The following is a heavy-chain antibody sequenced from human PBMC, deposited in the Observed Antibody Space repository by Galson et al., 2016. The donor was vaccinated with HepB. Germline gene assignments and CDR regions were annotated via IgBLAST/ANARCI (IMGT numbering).Heavy chain of an antibody. J-gene: IGHJ6*02. CDR2: ITGTGGGT. D-gene: IGHD1-7*01. V-gene: IGHV3-23*01. CDR1: GFSFSTFA. Sequence: SLRLSCGASGFSFSTFAMSWVRQAPGKGLEWISGITGTGGGTYYADSVKGRFTISRDTSKNTLFLQLSSLRVEDTAVYYCAKDHTGSTVGWSDGMDVWGQGTRVTVSS. CDR3: AKDHTGSTVGWSDGMDV.